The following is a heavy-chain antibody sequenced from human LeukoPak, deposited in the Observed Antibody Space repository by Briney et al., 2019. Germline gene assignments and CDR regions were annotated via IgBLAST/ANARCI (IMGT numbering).Heavy chain of an antibody. Sequence: GASVKVSCKASGYTFTSYDINWVRQATGQGLEWMGWMNPNSGNTGYAQKFQGRVTMTRNTSISTAYMELSSLRSGDTAVYYCARDVGATLDFDYWGQGTLVTVSS. J-gene: IGHJ4*02. CDR2: MNPNSGNT. V-gene: IGHV1-8*01. CDR3: ARDVGATLDFDY. D-gene: IGHD1-26*01. CDR1: GYTFTSYD.